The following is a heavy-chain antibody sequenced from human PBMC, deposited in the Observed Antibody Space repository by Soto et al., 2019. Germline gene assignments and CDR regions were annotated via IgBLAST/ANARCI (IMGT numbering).Heavy chain of an antibody. CDR3: ERDMFGDSSGYYVDAFYI. Sequence: QVQLVQSGAEVKKPGASVKVSCKASGYTFTSYGISWVRQAPGQGLEWMGWISAYNGNTNYAQKLRGIGTMTTDTSTSTAYMELRSLKADDTAVYYCERDMFGDSSGYYVDAFYIWGQGTMVTVSS. CDR2: ISAYNGNT. V-gene: IGHV1-18*01. J-gene: IGHJ3*02. D-gene: IGHD3-22*01. CDR1: GYTFTSYG.